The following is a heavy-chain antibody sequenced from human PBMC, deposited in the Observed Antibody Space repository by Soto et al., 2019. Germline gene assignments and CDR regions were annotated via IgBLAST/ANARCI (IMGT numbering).Heavy chain of an antibody. CDR3: ARLGDRVNYYYMDV. J-gene: IGHJ6*03. CDR2: IYYIGST. CDR1: GGPISSSNHY. V-gene: IGHV4-39*01. Sequence: QLQLQESGPGLVKPAETLSVTCTVSGGPISSSNHYWGWIRQPPGKGLEWIGSIYYIGSTYYNPSVKSRVTISVDTSKNQFSLKVKSVTAADTAVYFCARLGDRVNYYYMDVWGKGTTVTVSS. D-gene: IGHD6-13*01.